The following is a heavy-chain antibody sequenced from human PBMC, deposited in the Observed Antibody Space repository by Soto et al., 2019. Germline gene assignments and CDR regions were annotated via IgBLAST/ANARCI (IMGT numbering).Heavy chain of an antibody. J-gene: IGHJ4*02. Sequence: EVQLVESGGGLVQPGGSLRLSCAASGFTFSGSWMHWVRQAPGKGLVLVSRINGDGTGTSYADFVKGRVTISRDDAKNTLFLQMKGLRAEDTAVYYCARGIFGSGTANDYWGQGTLVTVSS. CDR1: GFTFSGSW. CDR2: INGDGTGT. V-gene: IGHV3-74*01. D-gene: IGHD3-10*01. CDR3: ARGIFGSGTANDY.